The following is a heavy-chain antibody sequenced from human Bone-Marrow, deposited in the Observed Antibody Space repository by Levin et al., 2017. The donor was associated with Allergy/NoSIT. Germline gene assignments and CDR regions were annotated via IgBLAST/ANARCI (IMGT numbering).Heavy chain of an antibody. CDR2: ISGGGST. CDR1: GVTVSGSY. D-gene: IGHD3-16*01. Sequence: SCVASGVTVSGSYMTWVRQAPGKGLDWVSVISGGGSTYYADSVKGRFTISRDKSKNTVYLQMNRLRADDTAVYYCAREVGAGAFDIWGQGTMVSVSS. V-gene: IGHV3-66*01. J-gene: IGHJ3*02. CDR3: AREVGAGAFDI.